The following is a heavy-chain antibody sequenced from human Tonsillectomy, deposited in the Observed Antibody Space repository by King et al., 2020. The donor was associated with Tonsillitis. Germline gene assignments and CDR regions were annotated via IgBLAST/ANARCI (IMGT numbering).Heavy chain of an antibody. V-gene: IGHV3-30*04. CDR1: GFTFSSYA. CDR2: ISYDGSNK. CDR3: ARSRDGYNWNAFDL. Sequence: HVQLVESGGGVVQPGRSLRLYCAASGFTFSSYAMHWVRQAPGKGLEWVAVISYDGSNKYCADSVKGRFTISRENSKNTLYLQMNSLRAEDTAVYSCARSRDGYNWNAFDLWGQGTMVTVSS. D-gene: IGHD5-24*01. J-gene: IGHJ3*01.